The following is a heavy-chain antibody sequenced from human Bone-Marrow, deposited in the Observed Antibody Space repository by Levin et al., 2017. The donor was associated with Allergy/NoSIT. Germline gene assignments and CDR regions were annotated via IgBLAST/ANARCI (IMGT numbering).Heavy chain of an antibody. Sequence: GGSLRLSCGASGLTFSSYAMSWVRQAPGKGLEWVSVMSGSGDRIYYADSVKGRFTISRDNSKNTLFMHMNSLRVEDTALYYCARARSGSVASAFDIWGQGTMVTVSS. V-gene: IGHV3-23*01. J-gene: IGHJ3*02. CDR3: ARARSGSVASAFDI. CDR1: GLTFSSYA. CDR2: MSGSGDRI. D-gene: IGHD6-19*01.